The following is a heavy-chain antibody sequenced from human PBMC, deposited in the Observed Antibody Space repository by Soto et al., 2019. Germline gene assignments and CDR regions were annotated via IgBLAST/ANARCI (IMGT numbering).Heavy chain of an antibody. J-gene: IGHJ6*03. CDR3: AGVVEQQLEDYYYYYMDV. CDR1: GGSISSSSYY. CDR2: IYYSGST. Sequence: QLQLQESRPGLVKPSETLSLTCTVSGGSISSSSYYWGWIRQPPGKGLEWIGSIYYSGSTYYNPSRKSRVTISVDTSKNQFSLKLSSVTAADTAVYYCAGVVEQQLEDYYYYYMDVWGKGTTVTVSS. V-gene: IGHV4-39*01. D-gene: IGHD6-13*01.